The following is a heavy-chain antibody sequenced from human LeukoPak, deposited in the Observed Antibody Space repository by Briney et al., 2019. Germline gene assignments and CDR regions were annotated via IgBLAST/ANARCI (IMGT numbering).Heavy chain of an antibody. D-gene: IGHD6-13*01. CDR1: GFSFSSYA. V-gene: IGHV3-23*01. CDR3: AKRAAAAPRAFDY. CDR2: ISGSGGST. J-gene: IGHJ4*02. Sequence: GGSLRLSCAASGFSFSSYAISWVRQAPGKGLEWVSAISGSGGSTYYADSVKGRFTISRDNSKNTLYLQMNSLRAEDTAVYYCAKRAAAAPRAFDYWGQGTLVTVSS.